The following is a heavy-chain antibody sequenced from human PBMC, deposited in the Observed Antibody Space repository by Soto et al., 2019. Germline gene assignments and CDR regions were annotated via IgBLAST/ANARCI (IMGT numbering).Heavy chain of an antibody. D-gene: IGHD3-3*01. CDR1: GGSISSSSYY. Sequence: SETLSLTCTVSGGSISSSSYYWGWIRQPPGKGLEWIGSIYYSGSTYYNPSLKSRVTISVDTSKNQFSLKLSSVTAADTAVYYCASFRWAAQFWSGYSSGFDYWGQGTLVTVSS. CDR2: IYYSGST. J-gene: IGHJ4*02. V-gene: IGHV4-39*01. CDR3: ASFRWAAQFWSGYSSGFDY.